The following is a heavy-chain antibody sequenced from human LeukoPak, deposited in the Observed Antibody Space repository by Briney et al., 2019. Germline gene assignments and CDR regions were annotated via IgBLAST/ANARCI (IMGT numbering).Heavy chain of an antibody. J-gene: IGHJ4*02. CDR2: INPNSGGT. V-gene: IGHV1-2*02. D-gene: IGHD3-3*01. Sequence: ASVKVSCKASGYTFTCYYMHWVRQAPGQGLEWMGWINPNSGGTNYAQKFQGRVTMTRDTSISTVYMELSRLRSDDTAVYYCARGWDFWSGYYILDFDYWGQGTLVTVSS. CDR3: ARGWDFWSGYYILDFDY. CDR1: GYTFTCYY.